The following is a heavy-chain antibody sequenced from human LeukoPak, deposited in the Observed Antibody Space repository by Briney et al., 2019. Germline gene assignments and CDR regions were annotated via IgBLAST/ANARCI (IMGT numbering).Heavy chain of an antibody. CDR3: AKEAGPAAGTLYFDY. J-gene: IGHJ4*02. CDR1: GFTFRSYG. CDR2: ISYDGSNK. V-gene: IGHV3-30*18. D-gene: IGHD6-13*01. Sequence: GRSLRLSCAASGFTFRSYGMHWVRQAPGKGLEWVIVISYDGSNKYYVDSVKGRFTISRDNSENTLYLQMNRLRAEDTAVYYCAKEAGPAAGTLYFDYWGQGTLVTVSS.